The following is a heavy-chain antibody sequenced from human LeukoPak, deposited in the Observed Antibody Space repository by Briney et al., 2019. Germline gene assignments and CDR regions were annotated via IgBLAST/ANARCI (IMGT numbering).Heavy chain of an antibody. CDR2: IDANNGDT. V-gene: IGHV1-2*02. J-gene: IGHJ4*02. CDR1: GYTFRGNY. Sequence: GASVKVSCKASGYTFRGNYIHWLRQAPGQGLEWMGWIDANNGDTKSAQKFQDRVTMSRDTSISTAYMDLSSLSPDDAAVYYRARDPSSVTLYFFDYWGQGTLVTVSS. D-gene: IGHD4-11*01. CDR3: ARDPSSVTLYFFDY.